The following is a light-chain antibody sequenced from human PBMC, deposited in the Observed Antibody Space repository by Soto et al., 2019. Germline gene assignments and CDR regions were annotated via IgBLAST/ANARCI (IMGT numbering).Light chain of an antibody. J-gene: IGLJ2*01. CDR3: GSSTDTDTLVI. Sequence: QSALTQPRSVSGSPGQSVSISCTGTSSDVGGYKFVSWYQHHPGKAPKLLIFEVTNRPSGVSSRFSGSKSGNTASLTISGLQTEDEATYYCGSSTDTDTLVIFGGGTKVTVL. V-gene: IGLV2-11*01. CDR2: EVT. CDR1: SSDVGGYKF.